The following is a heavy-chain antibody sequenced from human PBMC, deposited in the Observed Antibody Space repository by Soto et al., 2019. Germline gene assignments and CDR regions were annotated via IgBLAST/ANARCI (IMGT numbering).Heavy chain of an antibody. V-gene: IGHV4-4*02. J-gene: IGHJ4*02. CDR2: MHQSGTT. D-gene: IGHD2-15*01. CDR3: ACERLADGKEVGWTPGAY. Sequence: QVQLQESGPGLVKPSGTLALTCTVSSGSVTISNWWSWVRQSPGKGLEWIGEMHQSGTTHYNPSLKSRVTMSLDKSRNHFSLNLNFVTAADTAVYYCACERLADGKEVGWTPGAYWGQGTLVTVSS. CDR1: SGSVTISNW.